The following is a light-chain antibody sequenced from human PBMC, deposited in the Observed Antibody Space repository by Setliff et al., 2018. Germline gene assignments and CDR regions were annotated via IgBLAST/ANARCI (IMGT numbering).Light chain of an antibody. CDR3: SSYATSSTPLYV. CDR2: DVS. V-gene: IGLV2-14*03. Sequence: ALTQPASVSGSPGQSITISCTGTSSDVGGYNYVSWYQQPPGKAPKLMIYDVSNRPSGVSNRFSGSKSGNTASLTISGLQAEDEADYYCSSYATSSTPLYVFGTGTKVTVL. J-gene: IGLJ1*01. CDR1: SSDVGGYNY.